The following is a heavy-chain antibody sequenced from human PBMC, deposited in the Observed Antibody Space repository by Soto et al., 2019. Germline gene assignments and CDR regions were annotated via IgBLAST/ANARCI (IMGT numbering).Heavy chain of an antibody. V-gene: IGHV4-39*01. Sequence: SETLSLTCTVSGGSITIVVYNWGGFAKPQGKGRRWFGSIYYSGSTYYNPSLKSRVTISVDTSKNQFSLKLSSVTAADTAVYYCARHAYDFWSGHPNPRYYYGMDVWGQGTTVTVSS. J-gene: IGHJ6*02. CDR1: GGSITIVVYN. CDR3: ARHAYDFWSGHPNPRYYYGMDV. D-gene: IGHD3-3*01. CDR2: IYYSGST.